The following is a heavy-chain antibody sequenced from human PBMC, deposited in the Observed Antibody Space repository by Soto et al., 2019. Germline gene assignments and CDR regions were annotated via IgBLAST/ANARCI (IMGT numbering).Heavy chain of an antibody. D-gene: IGHD3-22*01. Sequence: QVQLVQSGAEVKKPGSSVKVSCKASGGTFSSYAISWVRQAPGQGLEWMGGIIPIFGTANYAQKFQGRVTITADESTSTAYVELSSLRSEDTAVYYCARGYYYDSSGYYWYYYYGMDVWGQGTTVTVSS. CDR3: ARGYYYDSSGYYWYYYYGMDV. CDR1: GGTFSSYA. J-gene: IGHJ6*02. CDR2: IIPIFGTA. V-gene: IGHV1-69*12.